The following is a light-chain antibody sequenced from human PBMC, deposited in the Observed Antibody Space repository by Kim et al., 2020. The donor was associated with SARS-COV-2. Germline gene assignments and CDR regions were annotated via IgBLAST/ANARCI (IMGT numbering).Light chain of an antibody. Sequence: EIVLTQSPGTLSLSPGERATLSCRASQSVSSSYLAWYQQKPGQAPRLLMYGASSRATGIPDRFSDSGSGTDFTLTISRLEPEDFAVYYCQQYGRSPWTFGQGTKVDIK. J-gene: IGKJ1*01. V-gene: IGKV3-20*01. CDR1: QSVSSSY. CDR3: QQYGRSPWT. CDR2: GAS.